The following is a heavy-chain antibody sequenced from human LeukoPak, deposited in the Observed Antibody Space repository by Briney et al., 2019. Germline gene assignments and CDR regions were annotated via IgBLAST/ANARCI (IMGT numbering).Heavy chain of an antibody. D-gene: IGHD4-17*01. CDR1: GFTFSNYE. Sequence: GGSLRLSCAASGFTFSNYEMNWVRQAPGKGLQWVSSISSSSSYISYADSVKGRFTISRDNAKNSLYLQMNSLRAEDTAVYYCARRRTTVTTSLDYWGQGTLVAVSS. V-gene: IGHV3-21*01. CDR3: ARRRTTVTTSLDY. J-gene: IGHJ4*02. CDR2: ISSSSSYI.